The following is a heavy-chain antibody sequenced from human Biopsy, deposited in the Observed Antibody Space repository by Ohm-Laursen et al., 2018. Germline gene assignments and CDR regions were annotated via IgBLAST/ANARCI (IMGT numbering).Heavy chain of an antibody. D-gene: IGHD3-10*01. CDR3: AKQEGVAYGDIDY. J-gene: IGHJ4*02. Sequence: SLRLSCTASGFTLTDSGMHWVRQAPGKGLEWVALISYDGSYKNYGDSVKGRFTISRDNSKNALYLQMNSLRPEDTAVYYCAKQEGVAYGDIDYWGQGTLVTVSS. CDR1: GFTLTDSG. V-gene: IGHV3-30*18. CDR2: ISYDGSYK.